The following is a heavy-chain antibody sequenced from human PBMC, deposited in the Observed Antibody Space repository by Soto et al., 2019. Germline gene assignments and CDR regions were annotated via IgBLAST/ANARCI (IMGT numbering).Heavy chain of an antibody. CDR3: ARAPVAGTYFDY. CDR1: GYTLTSYY. CDR2: INPSGGST. J-gene: IGHJ4*02. Sequence: ASVKVSCKASGYTLTSYYMHWVRQAPGQGLEWMGIINPSGGSTSYAQKFQGRVTMTRDTSTSTVYMELSSLRSEDTAVYYCARAPVAGTYFDYWGQGTLVTVSS. V-gene: IGHV1-46*01. D-gene: IGHD6-19*01.